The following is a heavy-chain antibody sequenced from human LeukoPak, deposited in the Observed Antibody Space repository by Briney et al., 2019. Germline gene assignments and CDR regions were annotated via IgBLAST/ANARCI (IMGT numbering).Heavy chain of an antibody. J-gene: IGHJ4*02. D-gene: IGHD3-22*01. V-gene: IGHV4-59*08. CDR1: GGSISSYY. CDR3: ARYYYDSSGYYRYYFDY. Sequence: NSSETLSLTCTVSGGSISSYYWSWIRQPPGKGLEWIGYIYYSGSTNYNPSLKSRVTMSVDTSKNQFSLKLSSVTAADTAVYYCARYYYDSSGYYRYYFDYWGQGTLVTVSS. CDR2: IYYSGST.